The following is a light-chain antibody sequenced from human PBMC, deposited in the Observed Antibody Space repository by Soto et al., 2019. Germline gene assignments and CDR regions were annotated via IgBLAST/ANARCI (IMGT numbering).Light chain of an antibody. V-gene: IGKV1-5*01. CDR2: DAS. CDR3: QQYNSYSEA. CDR1: QSISSW. Sequence: EIQMTQSPSTLSPSVGDRVTITWRASQSISSWLALYQQKPGKAPKLLIYDASSLESGVPSRFSGSGSGTKFTLTISSLQPDDFATYYCQQYNSYSEAFGQGTKVGI. J-gene: IGKJ1*01.